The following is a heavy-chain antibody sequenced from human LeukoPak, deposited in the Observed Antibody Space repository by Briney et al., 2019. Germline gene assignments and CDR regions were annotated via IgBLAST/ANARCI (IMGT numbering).Heavy chain of an antibody. CDR1: GFTFNTFN. CDR2: ISERGGST. CDR3: AKRGIVIRAVIIIGFHKEAYYFDY. V-gene: IGHV3-23*01. D-gene: IGHD3-10*01. J-gene: IGHJ4*02. Sequence: GGSLRLSCAASGFTFNTFNMNWVRQAPGKGLEWVSGISERGGSTNYADSVKGRFIISRDTSKNTVYLQMNSLRVEDTAVYFCAKRGIVIRAVIIIGFHKEAYYFDYWGQGILVTVSS.